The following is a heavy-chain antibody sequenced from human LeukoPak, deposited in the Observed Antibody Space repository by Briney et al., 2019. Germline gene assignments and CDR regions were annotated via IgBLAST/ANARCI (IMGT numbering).Heavy chain of an antibody. V-gene: IGHV1-2*02. J-gene: IGHJ4*02. Sequence: ASVKVSCKASGYTFTGYYMHWVRQAPGQGLEWMGWINPNSGGTSYAQKFQGRVTMTRDTSISTAYMELSRLRSDGTAVYYCARDESRDGYNLFDYWGQGTLVTVSS. CDR1: GYTFTGYY. CDR3: ARDESRDGYNLFDY. D-gene: IGHD5-24*01. CDR2: INPNSGGT.